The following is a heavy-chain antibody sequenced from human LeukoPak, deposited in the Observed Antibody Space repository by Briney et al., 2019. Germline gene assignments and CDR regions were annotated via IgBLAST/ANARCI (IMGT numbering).Heavy chain of an antibody. D-gene: IGHD2-2*01. Sequence: SETLSLTCAVYGGSFSGYYWSWIRQPPGKGLEWIEEINHSGSTNYNPSLKSRVTISVDTSKNQFSLKLSSMTAADTAVYYCARDRVKDIVVVPAAINKTRLDYGMDVWGQGTTVTVSS. CDR3: ARDRVKDIVVVPAAINKTRLDYGMDV. V-gene: IGHV4-34*01. CDR1: GGSFSGYY. CDR2: INHSGST. J-gene: IGHJ6*02.